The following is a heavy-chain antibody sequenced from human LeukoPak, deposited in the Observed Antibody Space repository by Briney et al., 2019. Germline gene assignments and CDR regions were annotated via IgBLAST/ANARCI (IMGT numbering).Heavy chain of an antibody. CDR3: ARQTYNYGSGSYEGGVLDY. CDR1: GGSISSYY. Sequence: SETLSLTCTVSGGSISSYYWSWIRQPPGKGLEWIGYIYYSGSTNYNPSLKSRVTISVDTSKNQFPLKLSSVTAADTAVYYCARQTYNYGSGSYEGGVLDYWGQGTLVTVSS. V-gene: IGHV4-59*01. CDR2: IYYSGST. D-gene: IGHD3-10*01. J-gene: IGHJ4*02.